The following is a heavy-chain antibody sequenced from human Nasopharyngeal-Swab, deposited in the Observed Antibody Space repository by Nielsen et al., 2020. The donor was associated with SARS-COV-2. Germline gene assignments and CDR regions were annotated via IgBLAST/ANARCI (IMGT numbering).Heavy chain of an antibody. V-gene: IGHV3-21*01. CDR3: ARDKVGATTFGWFDP. CDR2: ISSSSSYI. D-gene: IGHD1-26*01. Sequence: GESLKISCAASGFTFSSYSMNWVRQAPGKGLEWVSSISSSSSYIYYADSVKGRFTISRDNAKNSLYLQMNSLRAEDTAVYYCARDKVGATTFGWFDPWGQGTLVTVSS. CDR1: GFTFSSYS. J-gene: IGHJ5*02.